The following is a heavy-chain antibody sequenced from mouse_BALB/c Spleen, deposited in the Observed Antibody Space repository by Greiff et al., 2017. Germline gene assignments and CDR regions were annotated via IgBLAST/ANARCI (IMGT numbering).Heavy chain of an antibody. V-gene: IGHV5-6-5*01. Sequence: EVQLVESGGGLVKPGGSLKLSCAASGFTFSSYAMSWVRQTPEKRLEWVASISSGGSTYYPDSVKGRFTISRDNARNILYLQMSSLRSEDTAMYYCARGGIDWFAYWGQGTLVTVSA. CDR1: GFTFSSYA. J-gene: IGHJ3*01. CDR2: ISSGGST. CDR3: ARGGIDWFAY.